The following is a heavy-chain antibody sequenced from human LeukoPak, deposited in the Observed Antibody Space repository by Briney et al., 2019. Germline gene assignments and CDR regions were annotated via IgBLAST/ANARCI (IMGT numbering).Heavy chain of an antibody. Sequence: PGESLKISCKVSGYSSTSCWIGWVRHMPGKGLEWMGITYSGDSDTRYSPSFQGQVTISADKSISTAYLQWSSLKASDTAMYYCARQGSGTGLDYWGQGTLVTVSS. J-gene: IGHJ4*02. CDR3: ARQGSGTGLDY. CDR1: GYSSTSCW. V-gene: IGHV5-51*01. D-gene: IGHD3-10*01. CDR2: TYSGDSDT.